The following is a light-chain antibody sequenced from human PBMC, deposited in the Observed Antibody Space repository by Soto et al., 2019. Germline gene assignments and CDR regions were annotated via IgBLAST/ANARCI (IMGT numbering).Light chain of an antibody. J-gene: IGKJ5*01. CDR1: QSVSSN. V-gene: IGKV3-15*01. CDR2: GAS. CDR3: QQYNNWPSIT. Sequence: ERVMTQSTATLSVSPGERATLSSRPSQSVSSNLAWYQQKPGQAPRLLIYGASTRATGIPARFSGSGSGTEFTLTISSLQSEDFAVYYCQQYNNWPSITFGQGTRLEIK.